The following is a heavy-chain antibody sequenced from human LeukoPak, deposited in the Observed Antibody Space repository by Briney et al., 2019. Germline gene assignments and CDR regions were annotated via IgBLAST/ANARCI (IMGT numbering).Heavy chain of an antibody. CDR1: GFTFSNYG. Sequence: PGGSLRLSCAASGFTFSNYGMHWVRQAPGKGLEWVAVISYDGSNKYYAESVKGRFTISRDNSQNTLYLQMNSLRAEDTAVYYCAKAYTSFGMILLQYCDIDVWGKGTTVTVSS. D-gene: IGHD3-3*01. CDR3: AKAYTSFGMILLQYCDIDV. V-gene: IGHV3-30*18. CDR2: ISYDGSNK. J-gene: IGHJ6*03.